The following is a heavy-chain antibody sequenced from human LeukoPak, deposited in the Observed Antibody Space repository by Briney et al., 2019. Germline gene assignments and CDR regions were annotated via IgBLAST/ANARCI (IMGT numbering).Heavy chain of an antibody. CDR1: GYTFTGYY. V-gene: IGHV1-2*02. CDR3: AKDLKYVDHGFDY. J-gene: IGHJ4*02. Sequence: GASVKVSCKASGYTFTGYYMHWVRQAPGQGLEWMGWINPNSGGTNYAQKFQGRVTMTRDTSISTVYMELSRLRSDDTAVYYCAKDLKYVDHGFDYWGQGTLVSVSS. CDR2: INPNSGGT. D-gene: IGHD1-14*01.